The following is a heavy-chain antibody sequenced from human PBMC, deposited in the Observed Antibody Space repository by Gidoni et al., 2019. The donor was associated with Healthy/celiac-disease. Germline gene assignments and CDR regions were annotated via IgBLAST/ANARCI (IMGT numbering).Heavy chain of an antibody. Sequence: QLQLQESGPGLVKPSETLSLTCTVSGGSIRSSSYYWGWIRQPPGKGLEWIGSIYYSGSTYYNPSLKSRVTISVDTSKNQFSLKLSSVTAADTAVYYCLSGGSYYPNWFDPWGQGTLVTVSS. CDR2: IYYSGST. CDR1: GGSIRSSSYY. D-gene: IGHD1-26*01. J-gene: IGHJ5*02. V-gene: IGHV4-39*01. CDR3: LSGGSYYPNWFDP.